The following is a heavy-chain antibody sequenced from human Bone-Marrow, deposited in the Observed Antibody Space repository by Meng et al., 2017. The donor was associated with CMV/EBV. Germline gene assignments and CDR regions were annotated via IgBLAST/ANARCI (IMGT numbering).Heavy chain of an antibody. J-gene: IGHJ4*02. Sequence: AGSLRLTWAVSGVSFSDYAMTWVRQAPGKGLEWISAVSASADRTYYGDSVKGRFTISRDNSKHTVYLQMTSLKAEDTAVYHCAKAIGARNAGHFDSWGQGTVITVSS. V-gene: IGHV3-23*01. CDR3: AKAIGARNAGHFDS. D-gene: IGHD6-6*01. CDR2: VSASADRT. CDR1: GVSFSDYA.